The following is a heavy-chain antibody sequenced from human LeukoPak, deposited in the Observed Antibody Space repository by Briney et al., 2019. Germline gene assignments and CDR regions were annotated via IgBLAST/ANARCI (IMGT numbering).Heavy chain of an antibody. CDR2: INPNSGGT. J-gene: IGHJ4*02. V-gene: IGHV1-2*02. CDR1: GYTFTGYY. CDR3: ARSVEMATITDY. D-gene: IGHD5-24*01. Sequence: ASVKVSCKASGYTFTGYYMHWVRQAPGQGLEWMGWINPNSGGTNYAQKIQGRVTMTRDTSISTAYMELSRLRSDDTAVYYCARSVEMATITDYWGQGTLVTVSS.